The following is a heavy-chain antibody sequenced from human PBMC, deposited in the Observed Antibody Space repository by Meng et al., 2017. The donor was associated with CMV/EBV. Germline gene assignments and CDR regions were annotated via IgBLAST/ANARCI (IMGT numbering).Heavy chain of an antibody. V-gene: IGHV1-2*02. J-gene: IGHJ4*02. Sequence: ASVKVSCKASGYTFTGYYMHWVRQAPGQGLEWMGWINPNSGGTNYAQKFQGRVTITRDTSISTAYMELSRLRSDDTAVYYCARDEGGYSAETRYDYWGQGTLVTVSS. D-gene: IGHD5-12*01. CDR1: GYTFTGYY. CDR2: INPNSGGT. CDR3: ARDEGGYSAETRYDY.